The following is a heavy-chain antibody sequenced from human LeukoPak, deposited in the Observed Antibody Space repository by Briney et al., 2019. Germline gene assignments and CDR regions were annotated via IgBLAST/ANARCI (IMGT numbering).Heavy chain of an antibody. J-gene: IGHJ5*02. V-gene: IGHV4-4*07. CDR3: ARDWRFFYDNAGYRGNYFDP. CDR2: IYTSGST. CDR1: GGSISSYY. Sequence: SETLSLTCTVSGGSISSYYWSWIRQPAGKGLEWIGRIYTSGSTNYNPSLKSRVTMSVDTSKNQFSLKLSSVTAADTAVYFCARDWRFFYDNAGYRGNYFDPWGQGTLVTVSS. D-gene: IGHD3-22*01.